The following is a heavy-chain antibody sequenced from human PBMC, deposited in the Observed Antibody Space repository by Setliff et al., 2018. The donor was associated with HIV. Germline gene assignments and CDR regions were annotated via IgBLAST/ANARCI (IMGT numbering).Heavy chain of an antibody. Sequence: SETLSLTCTVSGGSISSGSYYWSWIRQPAGKGLEWIRRIYTSGSTNYNPSLKSRVTISVDTSKNQFSLKLSSVTAADTAVYYCARGGRGFGELLYRTLDYWGQGTLVTVSS. J-gene: IGHJ4*02. CDR1: GGSISSGSYY. CDR3: ARGGRGFGELLYRTLDY. CDR2: IYTSGST. D-gene: IGHD3-10*01. V-gene: IGHV4-61*02.